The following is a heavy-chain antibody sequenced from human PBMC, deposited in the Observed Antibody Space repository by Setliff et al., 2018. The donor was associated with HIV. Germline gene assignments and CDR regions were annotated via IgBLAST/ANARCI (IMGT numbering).Heavy chain of an antibody. CDR2: IKNKAAGETT. CDR3: ATDNCGGDCYLNY. D-gene: IGHD2-21*02. V-gene: IGHV3-15*01. CDR1: GFTFSDYP. J-gene: IGHJ4*02. Sequence: GGSLRLSCAASGFTFSDYPMNWVRQAPGKGLEWIGRIKNKAAGETTEYAAPVKDRFIISRDDSKNMLYLQMNSLKTEDTALYYCATDNCGGDCYLNYWDLGTLVTVSS.